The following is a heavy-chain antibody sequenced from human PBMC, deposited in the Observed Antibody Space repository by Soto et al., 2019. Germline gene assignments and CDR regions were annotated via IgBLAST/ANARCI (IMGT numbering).Heavy chain of an antibody. Sequence: SETLSLTCAVYGGSFSGYYWSWIRQPPGKGLEWIGEINHSGSTNYNPSLKSRVTISVDTSKNQFSLELSSVTAADTAVYYCARLAKSSSWYFDYWGQGTLVTVSS. V-gene: IGHV4-34*01. J-gene: IGHJ4*02. D-gene: IGHD6-13*01. CDR2: INHSGST. CDR3: ARLAKSSSWYFDY. CDR1: GGSFSGYY.